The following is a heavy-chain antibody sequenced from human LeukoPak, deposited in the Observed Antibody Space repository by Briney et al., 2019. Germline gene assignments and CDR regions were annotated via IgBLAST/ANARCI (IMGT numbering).Heavy chain of an antibody. V-gene: IGHV3-13*01. CDR3: AELGITMIGGV. CDR2: IGTVGDT. CDR1: GFTFSRYD. Sequence: PGGSLRLSCAASGFTFSRYDMHWVRQVPGKGLEWVSAIGTVGDTYYSGSVRGRFTISREDAQNSLYLQMNSLRDGNTAVYYCAELGITMIGGVWGKGTTVTISS. J-gene: IGHJ6*04. D-gene: IGHD3-10*02.